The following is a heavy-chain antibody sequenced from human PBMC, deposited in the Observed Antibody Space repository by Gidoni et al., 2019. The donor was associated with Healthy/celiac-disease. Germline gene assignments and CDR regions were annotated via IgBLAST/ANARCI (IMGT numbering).Heavy chain of an antibody. V-gene: IGHV4-30-2*01. CDR2: IYHSGST. CDR3: AGSPTVVTGTDY. Sequence: QLQLQESGSGLVKPSQPLSLPCAVSGGSISSGGYSWCWIRQPPGKGLEWIGYIYHSGSTYYNPSLKCRVTISVDRSKYQFSLKLSSVTAADTAVYYCAGSPTVVTGTDYWGQGTLVTVSS. D-gene: IGHD4-17*01. CDR1: GGSISSGGYS. J-gene: IGHJ4*02.